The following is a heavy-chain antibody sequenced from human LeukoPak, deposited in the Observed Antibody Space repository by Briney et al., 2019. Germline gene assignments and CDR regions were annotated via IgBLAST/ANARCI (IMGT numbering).Heavy chain of an antibody. J-gene: IGHJ4*02. V-gene: IGHV4-39*02. CDR3: ARSSGTGTFSY. CDR1: GDSIGRSTYY. Sequence: SETLSLTCTVSGDSIGRSTYYWAWIRQPPGKGLEWIGSVYYGRSPYFNPSLESRATISVDTSKNHFSLKMSSVTAADTAVYYCARSSGTGTFSYWGQGTLVTVSS. D-gene: IGHD6-25*01. CDR2: VYYGRSP.